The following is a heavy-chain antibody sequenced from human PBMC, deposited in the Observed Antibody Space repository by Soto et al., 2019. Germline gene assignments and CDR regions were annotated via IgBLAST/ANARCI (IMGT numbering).Heavy chain of an antibody. D-gene: IGHD3-10*01. CDR2: MNPNSGNT. CDR3: ARGYGSGNRYYYYMDV. V-gene: IGHV1-8*01. J-gene: IGHJ6*03. Sequence: ASVKVSCKASGYTFTSYDINWVRQATGQGLEWMGWMNPNSGNTCYEQKFQGRVTMTRNTSISTAYMELSSLRSEDTAVYYCARGYGSGNRYYYYMDVWGKGTTVTVSS. CDR1: GYTFTSYD.